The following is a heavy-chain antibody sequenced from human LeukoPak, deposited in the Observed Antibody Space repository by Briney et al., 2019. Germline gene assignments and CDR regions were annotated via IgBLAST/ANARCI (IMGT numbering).Heavy chain of an antibody. D-gene: IGHD6-25*01. J-gene: IGHJ5*01. Sequence: PSETLSLTCNFSSDSMTYIFWSWIRQPAGKGLDWIGRIYSSGSAHYNPSLKSRVTMSVDTSKNQFSLKVNSVTAADTAVYYCAREFGLSSGWFDYWGQGTLVTVSS. CDR2: IYSSGSA. CDR1: SDSMTYIF. V-gene: IGHV4-4*07. CDR3: AREFGLSSGWFDY.